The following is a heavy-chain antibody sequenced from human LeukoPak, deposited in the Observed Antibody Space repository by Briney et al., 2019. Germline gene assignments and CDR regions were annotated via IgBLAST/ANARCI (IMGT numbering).Heavy chain of an antibody. J-gene: IGHJ6*02. CDR1: GGSISSYY. CDR2: IYYSGST. V-gene: IGHV4-59*01. CDR3: ARAYWFGESIYYYGMDV. Sequence: SETLSLTCTVSGGSISSYYWSWIRQPPGKGLEWIGYIYYSGSTNYNPSLKSRVTISVDTSKNQFSLKLSSVTAAATAVYSCARAYWFGESIYYYGMDVWGPGTTVTVSS. D-gene: IGHD3-10*01.